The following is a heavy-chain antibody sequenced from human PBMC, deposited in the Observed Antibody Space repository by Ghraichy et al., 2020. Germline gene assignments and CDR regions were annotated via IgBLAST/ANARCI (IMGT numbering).Heavy chain of an antibody. CDR3: VKDVGMYYYYYYMDV. Sequence: GESLNISCSASGFTFSSYAMHWVRQAPGKGLEYVSAISSNGGSTYYADSVKGRFTISRDNSKNTLYLQMSSLRAEDTAVYYCVKDVGMYYYYYYMDVWGKGTTVTVSS. J-gene: IGHJ6*03. V-gene: IGHV3-64D*09. CDR1: GFTFSSYA. D-gene: IGHD1-14*01. CDR2: ISSNGGST.